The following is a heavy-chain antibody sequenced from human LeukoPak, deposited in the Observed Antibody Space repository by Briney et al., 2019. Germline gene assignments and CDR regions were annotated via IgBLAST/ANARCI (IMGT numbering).Heavy chain of an antibody. CDR3: ARGSTTVTTKDWFDP. J-gene: IGHJ5*02. D-gene: IGHD4-17*01. CDR2: INTYGTST. Sequence: GSLRLSCAASGFTFSSYWMHWVRQVPGKGLVWAARINTYGTSTTYGDSVEGRFTISRDNAKNTLYLEMNSLRDDDTAVYYCARGSTTVTTKDWFDPWGQGTQVTVSS. CDR1: GFTFSSYW. V-gene: IGHV3-74*03.